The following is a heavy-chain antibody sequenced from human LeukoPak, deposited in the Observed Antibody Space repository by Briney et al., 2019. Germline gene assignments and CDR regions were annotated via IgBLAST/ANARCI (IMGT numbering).Heavy chain of an antibody. Sequence: ASETLSLTCTVSGYSISSGYYWGWIRQPPGKGLEWIGSIYHSGSTYYNPSLKSRVTISVDTSKNQFSLKLSSVTAADTAVYYCASALSGSYHYFFDYWGQGTLVTVSS. CDR3: ASALSGSYHYFFDY. CDR2: IYHSGST. D-gene: IGHD1-26*01. J-gene: IGHJ4*02. V-gene: IGHV4-38-2*02. CDR1: GYSISSGYY.